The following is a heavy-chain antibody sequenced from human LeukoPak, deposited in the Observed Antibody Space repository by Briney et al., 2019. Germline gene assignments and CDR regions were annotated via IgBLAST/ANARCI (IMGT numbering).Heavy chain of an antibody. CDR3: ARVRGSYHNNWFDP. J-gene: IGHJ5*02. V-gene: IGHV4-39*07. CDR1: GGSISSSSYY. CDR2: IYYSGST. D-gene: IGHD1-26*01. Sequence: TPSETLSLTCTVSGGSISSSSYYWGWIRQPPGKGLEWIGSIYYSGSTNYNPSLKSRVTISVDTSKNQFSLKLSSVTAADTAVYYCARVRGSYHNNWFDPWGQGTLVTVSS.